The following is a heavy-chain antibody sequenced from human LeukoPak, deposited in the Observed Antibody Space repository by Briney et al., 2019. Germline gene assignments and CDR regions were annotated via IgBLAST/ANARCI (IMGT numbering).Heavy chain of an antibody. V-gene: IGHV1-2*02. J-gene: IGHJ6*02. CDR3: ARAARVDYYDSSPYGMDV. CDR1: GHTFTGYF. Sequence: ASVKVSCEAPGHTFTGYFMHWVRQAPGQGLEWMGWINPNIGGTNYAQNFQGRVTMTRDTSISTVYMELRRLRSDDTAVYYCARAARVDYYDSSPYGMDVWGQGTTVTVSS. D-gene: IGHD3-22*01. CDR2: INPNIGGT.